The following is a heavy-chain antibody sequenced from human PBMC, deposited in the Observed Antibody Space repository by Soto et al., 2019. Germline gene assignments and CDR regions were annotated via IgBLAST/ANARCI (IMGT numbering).Heavy chain of an antibody. CDR2: IYWDDDT. J-gene: IGHJ4*02. Sequence: QITLKESGPPLVNPTQTLTLTCTSSGFSLSTSGVGVGGIRQPPGKALKWLALIYWDDDTRYSPSLNSRLTNTKDTSKNPVVLTMTNMDTHDAATYYWSHRHWGGALPGAFDYWCQGTLVTVSS. V-gene: IGHV2-5*02. D-gene: IGHD7-27*01. CDR3: SHRHWGGALPGAFDY. CDR1: GFSLSTSGVG.